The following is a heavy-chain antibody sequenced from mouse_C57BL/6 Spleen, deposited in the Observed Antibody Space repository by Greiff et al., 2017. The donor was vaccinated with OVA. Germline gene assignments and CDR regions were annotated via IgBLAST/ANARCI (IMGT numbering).Heavy chain of an antibody. V-gene: IGHV1-69*01. CDR1: GYTFTSYW. CDR3: ARGGMGSSMDY. J-gene: IGHJ4*01. D-gene: IGHD2-3*01. CDR2: IDPSDSYT. Sequence: QVQLQQPGAELVMPGASVKLSCKASGYTFTSYWMHWVKQRPGQGLEWIGEIDPSDSYTNYNQKFKGKSTLTVDKSSSTAYMQLSSLTSEDSAVYYCARGGMGSSMDYWGQGTSVTVSS.